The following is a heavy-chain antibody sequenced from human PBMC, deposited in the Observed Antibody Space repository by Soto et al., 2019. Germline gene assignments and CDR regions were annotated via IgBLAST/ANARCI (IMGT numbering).Heavy chain of an antibody. J-gene: IGHJ4*02. D-gene: IGHD6-19*01. CDR2: IWYDGSNK. Sequence: QVQLVESGGGVVQSGRSLRLSCAASGFTFSSYGMHWVRQAPGKGLEWVAVIWYDGSNKYYADSVKGRFTISRDNSKNTLYLQMNSLRAEDTAVYYCARDRDSSGWYRIGELDYWGQGTLVTVSS. CDR1: GFTFSSYG. V-gene: IGHV3-33*01. CDR3: ARDRDSSGWYRIGELDY.